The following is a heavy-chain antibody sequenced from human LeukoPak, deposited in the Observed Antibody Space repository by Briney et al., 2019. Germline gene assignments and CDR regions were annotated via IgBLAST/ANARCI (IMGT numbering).Heavy chain of an antibody. Sequence: GGSLRLSCAASGFTFGSYGMHWVRQAPGKGLEWVAFIWYDGGNKYYADSVRGRFTISRDNSKNTLYLQMNSLRAEDTAVYYCARDRDSSGWFDYWGQGTLVTVSS. CDR3: ARDRDSSGWFDY. CDR1: GFTFGSYG. D-gene: IGHD6-19*01. CDR2: IWYDGGNK. J-gene: IGHJ4*02. V-gene: IGHV3-33*01.